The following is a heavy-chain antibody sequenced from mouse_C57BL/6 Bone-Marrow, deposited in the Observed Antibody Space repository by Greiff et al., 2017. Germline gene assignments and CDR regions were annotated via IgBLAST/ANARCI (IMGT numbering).Heavy chain of an antibody. CDR1: GYTFTSYW. V-gene: IGHV1-64*01. J-gene: IGHJ1*03. CDR2: IHPNSGST. Sequence: QVQLQQPGAELVKPGASVKLSCKASGYTFTSYWMHWVKQRPGQGLEWIGMIHPNSGSTNYNEKFKSKATLTVDKSSSTAYMQLSSLTSEDSAVYYCARTNFDWCFDVWGTGTTVTVSS. CDR3: ARTNFDWCFDV.